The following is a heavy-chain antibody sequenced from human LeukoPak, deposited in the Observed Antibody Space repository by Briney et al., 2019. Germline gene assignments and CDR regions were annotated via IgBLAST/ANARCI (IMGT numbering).Heavy chain of an antibody. CDR1: GYTFTSYD. J-gene: IGHJ4*02. V-gene: IGHV1-8*01. CDR2: MNPNSGNT. D-gene: IGHD3-3*01. Sequence: GASVKVSCKASGYTFTSYDINWVRQATGQGLEWMGWMNPNSGNTGYAQKFQGRVTMTRNTSISTAYMELSSLRSEDTAVYYCARALTIQFWSGYYLGYWGQGTLVTVSS. CDR3: ARALTIQFWSGYYLGY.